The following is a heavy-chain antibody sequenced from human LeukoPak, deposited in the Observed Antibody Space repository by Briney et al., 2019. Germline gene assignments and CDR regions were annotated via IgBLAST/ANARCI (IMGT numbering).Heavy chain of an antibody. CDR1: GFTFSSYG. V-gene: IGHV3-23*01. Sequence: GGSLRLSCAASGFTFSSYGMSWVRQAPGKGLEGVSAISGSGGSTYYADSVKGRFTISRDNSKNTRYLQMNSLRAEDTAVYYCAPRWELLNWGQGTLDTVSS. D-gene: IGHD1-26*01. J-gene: IGHJ4*02. CDR3: APRWELLN. CDR2: ISGSGGST.